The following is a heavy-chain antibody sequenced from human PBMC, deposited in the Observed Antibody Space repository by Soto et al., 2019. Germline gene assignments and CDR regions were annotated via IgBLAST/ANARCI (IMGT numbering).Heavy chain of an antibody. CDR1: GGTFSSYA. CDR2: IIPIFGTA. J-gene: IGHJ6*02. D-gene: IGHD2-15*01. CDR3: ARSQGGSSSLDIYYYYYYGMDV. V-gene: IGHV1-69*13. Sequence: GASVKVSCKAPGGTFSSYAISWVRQAPGQGLEWMGGIIPIFGTAKYAQKFQGRFTITADESTSTGYMELSSLRSEDTAVYYCARSQGGSSSLDIYYYYYYGMDVWGQGTTVTVSS.